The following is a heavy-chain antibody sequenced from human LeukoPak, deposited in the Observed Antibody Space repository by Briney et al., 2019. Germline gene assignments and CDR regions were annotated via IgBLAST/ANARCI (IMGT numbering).Heavy chain of an antibody. J-gene: IGHJ4*02. CDR3: AKSPRWSGSRYYFDY. Sequence: GGSLRLSCAASGFTFSSYAMSWVRQAPGKGLEWVSAISGSGGSTYYADSVKGGFTISRDNSKNTLYLQMNSLRAEDTAVYYCAKSPRWSGSRYYFDYWGQGTLVTVSS. CDR1: GFTFSSYA. D-gene: IGHD1-26*01. CDR2: ISGSGGST. V-gene: IGHV3-23*01.